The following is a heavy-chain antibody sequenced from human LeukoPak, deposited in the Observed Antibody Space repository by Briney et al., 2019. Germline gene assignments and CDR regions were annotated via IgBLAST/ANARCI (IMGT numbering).Heavy chain of an antibody. CDR3: ARMGDDYSFDY. Sequence: PGGSLRLSCAASGFLFSTYWMTWVRQAPGKGLEGVANIKQVGSADSYVDSVKGRFTISRDNAENLVYLQINSLRAEDTAVYYCARMGDDYSFDYWGQGTLVTVSS. D-gene: IGHD2-21*02. V-gene: IGHV3-7*01. J-gene: IGHJ4*02. CDR2: IKQVGSAD. CDR1: GFLFSTYW.